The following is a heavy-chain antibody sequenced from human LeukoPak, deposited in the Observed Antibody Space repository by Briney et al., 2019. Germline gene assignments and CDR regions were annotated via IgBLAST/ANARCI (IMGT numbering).Heavy chain of an antibody. J-gene: IGHJ4*02. CDR1: GFTFGNAW. Sequence: GGSLRLSCAASGFTFGNAWMNWVRQAPGKGLEWVGRIKSKTDGGTTDYAAPVKGRFTISRDDSKNTLYLQMNSLKTEDTAVYYCTTSKRYSSGWYKDYWGQGTLSPSPQ. CDR2: IKSKTDGGTT. V-gene: IGHV3-15*07. D-gene: IGHD6-19*01. CDR3: TTSKRYSSGWYKDY.